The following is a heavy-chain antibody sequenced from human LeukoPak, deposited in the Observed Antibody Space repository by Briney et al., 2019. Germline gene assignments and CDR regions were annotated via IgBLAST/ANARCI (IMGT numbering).Heavy chain of an antibody. D-gene: IGHD6-19*01. V-gene: IGHV3-74*01. CDR1: GFTFSTHW. CDR3: ARGGWSRGWFDP. J-gene: IGHJ5*02. Sequence: PGGSLRLSCAASGFTFSTHWMHWVRQVPGKGLVWVSRINGGGSSTSYADSVKGRFTISRDNAKNTLYLQMNSLRADDTAVYYCARGGWSRGWFDPWGQGTLVTVSS. CDR2: INGGGSST.